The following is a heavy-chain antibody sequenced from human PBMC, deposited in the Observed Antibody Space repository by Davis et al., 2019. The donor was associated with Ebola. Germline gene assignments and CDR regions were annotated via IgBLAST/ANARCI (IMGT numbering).Heavy chain of an antibody. J-gene: IGHJ4*02. CDR2: INGGGGST. V-gene: IGHV3-23*01. CDR1: GFTFSSYA. Sequence: GESLKISCAASGFTFSSYAMSWVRQAPGKGLDWVSTINGGGGSTFYADSVKGRFTISRDNSKNTLYLQMNSLRAEDAAVYYCAKEGNFWGHFDYWGQGTPVTVSS. CDR3: AKEGNFWGHFDY. D-gene: IGHD4-23*01.